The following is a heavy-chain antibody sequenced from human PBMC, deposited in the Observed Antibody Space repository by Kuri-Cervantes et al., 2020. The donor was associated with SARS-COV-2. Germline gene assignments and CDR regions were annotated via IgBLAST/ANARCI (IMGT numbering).Heavy chain of an antibody. CDR3: ARCRGGYYDSSGFYDGDAFDI. J-gene: IGHJ3*02. Sequence: GESLKISCTASGFTFGDYAMSWVRQAPGKGLEWVGFIRSKAYGGTTEYAASVKGRFTISRDDSKSIAYLQMNSLKTEDTAVYYCARCRGGYYDSSGFYDGDAFDIWGQGTMVTVSS. D-gene: IGHD3-22*01. CDR2: IRSKAYGGTT. V-gene: IGHV3-49*04. CDR1: GFTFGDYA.